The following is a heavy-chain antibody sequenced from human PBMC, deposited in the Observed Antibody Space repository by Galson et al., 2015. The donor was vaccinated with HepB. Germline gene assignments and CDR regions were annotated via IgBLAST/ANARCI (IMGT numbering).Heavy chain of an antibody. CDR2: IKQDGSEK. CDR3: ARQFGYDSSGYYCYYGMDV. D-gene: IGHD3-22*01. CDR1: GFTFSSYW. Sequence: SLRLSCAASGFTFSSYWMSWVRQAPGKGLEWVANIKQDGSEKYYVDSVKGRFTISRDNAKNSLYLQMNSLRAEDTAVYYCARQFGYDSSGYYCYYGMDVWGQGTTVTVSS. V-gene: IGHV3-7*01. J-gene: IGHJ6*02.